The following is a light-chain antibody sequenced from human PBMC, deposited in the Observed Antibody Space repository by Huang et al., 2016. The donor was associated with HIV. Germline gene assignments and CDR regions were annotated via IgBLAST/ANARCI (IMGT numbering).Light chain of an antibody. V-gene: IGKV3-15*01. Sequence: EIAMTQSPATLSVSPGERATLSCRASQSVRSNLAWYQQKPGQAPRLLIYGASTRPTGIPARFSGSGSGTEFTLTISSLQSEDFAVYYCQQYENWPPLTFGGGTKVEI. CDR3: QQYENWPPLT. CDR1: QSVRSN. J-gene: IGKJ4*01. CDR2: GAS.